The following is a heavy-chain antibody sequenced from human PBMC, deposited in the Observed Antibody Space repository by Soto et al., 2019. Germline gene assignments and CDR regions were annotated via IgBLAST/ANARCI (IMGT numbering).Heavy chain of an antibody. CDR2: LGGNTESGTT. Sequence: DVLLVETGGGLVEPGGSLTLSCAASGFTFSKAFLSSVSQAPGKGLEWVGQLGGNTESGTTKYPAPVRGRFTISRTDSKNTMYLQMNSLKIEDTAVYYCTFCGGYCDSHRWFDPWGQGTPVIVSS. CDR1: GFTFSKAF. CDR3: TFCGGYCDSHRWFDP. J-gene: IGHJ5*02. D-gene: IGHD2-15*01. V-gene: IGHV3-15*04.